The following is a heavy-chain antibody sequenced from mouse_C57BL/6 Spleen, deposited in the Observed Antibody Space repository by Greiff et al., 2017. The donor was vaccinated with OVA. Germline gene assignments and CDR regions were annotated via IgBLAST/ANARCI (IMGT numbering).Heavy chain of an antibody. CDR1: GYAFCSYW. V-gene: IGHV1-80*01. CDR3: ATLLDGSSWYFDV. D-gene: IGHD1-1*01. CDR2: IYPGDGDT. Sequence: VKLQQSGAELVKPGASVKISCKASGYAFCSYWMNWVKQRPGKGLEWIGQIYPGDGDTNYNGKFKGKATLTADKSSSTAYMQLSSLTSEDSAVYVCATLLDGSSWYFDVWGTGTTVTVSS. J-gene: IGHJ1*03.